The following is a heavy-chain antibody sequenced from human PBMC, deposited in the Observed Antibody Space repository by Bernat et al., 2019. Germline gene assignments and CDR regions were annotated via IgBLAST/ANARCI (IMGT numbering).Heavy chain of an antibody. D-gene: IGHD6-19*01. CDR1: GGSISSSNW. CDR2: IYHSGST. J-gene: IGHJ4*02. V-gene: IGHV4-4*02. CDR3: ARARSGYSSGPIRRFDY. Sequence: QVQLQESGPGLVKPSGTLSLTCAVSGGSISSSNWWSWVRRPPGKGLEWIGEIYHSGSTNYNPSLKSRVTISVDKSKNQFSLKLSSVTAADTAVYYCARARSGYSSGPIRRFDYWGQGTLVTVSS.